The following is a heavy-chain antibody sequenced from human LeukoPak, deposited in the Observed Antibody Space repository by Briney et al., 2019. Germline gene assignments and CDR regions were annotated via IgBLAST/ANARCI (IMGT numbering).Heavy chain of an antibody. CDR3: AKDGYDSSGYFFDY. Sequence: GGSLRLSCAASGFTFSSYGMHWVRQAPGKGLEWVAFIRYDGSNKYYADSAKGRFTISRDNSKNTLYLQMNSLRAEDTAVYYCAKDGYDSSGYFFDYWGQGTLVTVSS. CDR2: IRYDGSNK. V-gene: IGHV3-30*02. D-gene: IGHD3-22*01. CDR1: GFTFSSYG. J-gene: IGHJ4*02.